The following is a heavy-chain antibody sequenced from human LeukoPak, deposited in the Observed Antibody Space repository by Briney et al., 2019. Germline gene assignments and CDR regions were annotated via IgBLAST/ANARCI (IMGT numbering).Heavy chain of an antibody. CDR3: ARDLWCGADCYGTFDI. D-gene: IGHD2-21*02. J-gene: IGHJ3*02. CDR2: TWYDEGNK. CDR1: GFIFSNYG. V-gene: IGHV3-33*01. Sequence: AGRSLRLSCAASGFIFSNYGMHWVRQAPGKGLEWVALTWYDEGNKYYADSVKGRFTISRDNSKNTLYLQMNSLRAEDTAVYYCARDLWCGADCYGTFDIWGQGTMVSVSS.